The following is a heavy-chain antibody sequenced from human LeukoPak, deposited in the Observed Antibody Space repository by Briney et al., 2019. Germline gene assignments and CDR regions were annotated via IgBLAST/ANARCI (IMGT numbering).Heavy chain of an antibody. CDR2: IWYDGSNK. J-gene: IGHJ4*02. D-gene: IGHD3-10*01. CDR3: ARGLRRNRLWFGEFHFDY. CDR1: GSTFSSYG. V-gene: IGHV3-33*01. Sequence: GGSLRLSCAASGSTFSSYGMHWVRQAPGKGLEWVAVIWYDGSNKYYADSVKGRFTISRDNSKNTLYLQMNSLRAEDTAVYYCARGLRRNRLWFGEFHFDYWGQGTLVTVSS.